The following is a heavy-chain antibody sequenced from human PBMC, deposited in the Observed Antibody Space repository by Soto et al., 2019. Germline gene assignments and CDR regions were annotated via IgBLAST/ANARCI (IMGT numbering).Heavy chain of an antibody. CDR1: GGSFSGYY. V-gene: IGHV4-34*01. J-gene: IGHJ6*02. Sequence: SETLSLTCAVYGGSFSGYYWSWIRQPPGKGLEWIGEINHSGSTNYNPSLKSRVTISVDTSKNQFSLKLSSVTAADTAVYYCARGLRDLIVVPLSKYYYGMDVWGQGTTVT. D-gene: IGHD3-22*01. CDR3: ARGLRDLIVVPLSKYYYGMDV. CDR2: INHSGST.